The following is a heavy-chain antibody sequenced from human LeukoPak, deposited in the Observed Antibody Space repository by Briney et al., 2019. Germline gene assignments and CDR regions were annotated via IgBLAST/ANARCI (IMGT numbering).Heavy chain of an antibody. CDR3: ARGYCSGGGCYPRGNWFDP. V-gene: IGHV4-59*01. D-gene: IGHD2-15*01. Sequence: ASETPSLTCTVSGGSISSYYWSWIRQPPGKGLEWIGYIYNSGSTNYNPSLKGRVTISVDTSQNQFSLGLSSVTAADTAVYYCARGYCSGGGCYPRGNWFDPWGQGTLVIVSS. CDR2: IYNSGST. CDR1: GGSISSYY. J-gene: IGHJ5*02.